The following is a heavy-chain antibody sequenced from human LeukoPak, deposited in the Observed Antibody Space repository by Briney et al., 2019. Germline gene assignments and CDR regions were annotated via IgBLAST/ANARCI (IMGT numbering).Heavy chain of an antibody. Sequence: GSLRLSCVASGFNFSDYYMSWIRQAPGKGLKWISFISSSSSAIYYADSVKGRFTISRDNAKNSLYLQMNSLRAEDTAVYYCARASVTTIDWFDPWGQGTLVTVSS. J-gene: IGHJ5*02. D-gene: IGHD4-17*01. CDR1: GFNFSDYY. CDR2: ISSSSSAI. CDR3: ARASVTTIDWFDP. V-gene: IGHV3-11*01.